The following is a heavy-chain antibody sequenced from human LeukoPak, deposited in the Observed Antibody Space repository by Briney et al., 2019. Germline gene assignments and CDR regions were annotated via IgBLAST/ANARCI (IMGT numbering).Heavy chain of an antibody. J-gene: IGHJ5*02. V-gene: IGHV4-59*08. Sequence: SETLSLTCTVAGGSISSYYWSWIRQPPGKGLEWIGYIYYSGSTNYNPSLKSRVTISVDTSKNQFSLKLSSVTAADTAVYYCARWRLRGNWFDPWGQGTLVTVSS. D-gene: IGHD4-17*01. CDR1: GGSISSYY. CDR3: ARWRLRGNWFDP. CDR2: IYYSGST.